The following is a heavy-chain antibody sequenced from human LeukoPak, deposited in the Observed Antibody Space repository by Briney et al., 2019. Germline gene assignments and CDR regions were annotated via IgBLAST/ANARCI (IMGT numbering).Heavy chain of an antibody. CDR2: INPDGGDK. J-gene: IGHJ4*02. D-gene: IGHD4-17*01. CDR3: ARLKGTTSVFDY. Sequence: GGSLRLSCVASGFTFSRHWMTWVRQAPGKGLEWLANINPDGGDKFYLDSVKGRFTMSRDNDWNTLYLQMDSLRADDTAVYYRARLKGTTSVFDYWGQGTLVTVSS. V-gene: IGHV3-7*03. CDR1: GFTFSRHW.